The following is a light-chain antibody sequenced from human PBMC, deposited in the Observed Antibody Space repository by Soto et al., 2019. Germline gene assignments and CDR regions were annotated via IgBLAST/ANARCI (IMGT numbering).Light chain of an antibody. CDR1: QTTINW. CDR2: KAS. V-gene: IGKV1-5*03. J-gene: IGKJ1*01. Sequence: DIKMTQSPSTLSASVGDRVTITCRASQTTINWLAWYQQKPGKAPKLLIYKASTLESGVPSRFSGSGSGTEFTLTISNLQPDDFGTYYCQHQRTFGQGTKVEIK. CDR3: QHQRT.